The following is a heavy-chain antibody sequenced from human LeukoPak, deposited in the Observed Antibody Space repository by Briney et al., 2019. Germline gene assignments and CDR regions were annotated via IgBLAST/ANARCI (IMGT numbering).Heavy chain of an antibody. Sequence: GRSLRLSCAASGFTFDDYAMHWVRQVPGKGLEGGSGINWNSASIGYADSVKGRFTISRGNAKNSLYLQMNSLRAEDTAMYYCARAPGIHYDSTVIAHWGQGTLVTVSS. CDR2: INWNSASI. CDR3: ARAPGIHYDSTVIAH. CDR1: GFTFDDYA. D-gene: IGHD3-22*01. J-gene: IGHJ4*02. V-gene: IGHV3-9*01.